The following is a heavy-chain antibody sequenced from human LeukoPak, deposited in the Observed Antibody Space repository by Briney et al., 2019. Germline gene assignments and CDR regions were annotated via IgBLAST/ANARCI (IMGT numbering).Heavy chain of an antibody. D-gene: IGHD2/OR15-2a*01. Sequence: GASVKVSCKASGYTFTSYGISWVRQAPGQGLEWMGGIIPIFGTANYAQKFQGRVTITADESTSTAYMELSSLRSEDTAVYYCARGILIFRPSASDRFGYFDYWGQGTLVTVSS. CDR2: IIPIFGTA. CDR3: ARGILIFRPSASDRFGYFDY. V-gene: IGHV1-69*13. CDR1: GYTFTSYG. J-gene: IGHJ4*02.